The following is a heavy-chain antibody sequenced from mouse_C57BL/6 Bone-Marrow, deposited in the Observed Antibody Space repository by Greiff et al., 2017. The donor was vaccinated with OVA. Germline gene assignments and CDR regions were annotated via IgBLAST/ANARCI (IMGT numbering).Heavy chain of an antibody. J-gene: IGHJ3*01. CDR2: IYPRSGNT. D-gene: IGHD4-1*02. CDR3: ASPTPWFAY. CDR1: GYTFTSYG. V-gene: IGHV1-81*01. Sequence: QVQLKQSGAELARPGASVKLSCKASGYTFTSYGISWVKQRTGQGLEWIGEIYPRSGNTYYNEKFKGKATLTADKSSSTAYMELRSLTSEDSAVYFCASPTPWFAYWGQGTLVTVSA.